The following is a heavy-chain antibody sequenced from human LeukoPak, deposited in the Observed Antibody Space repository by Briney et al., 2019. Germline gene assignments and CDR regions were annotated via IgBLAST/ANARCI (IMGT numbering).Heavy chain of an antibody. D-gene: IGHD3-22*01. CDR2: IYYSGST. J-gene: IGHJ5*02. Sequence: SETLSLTCAVSGVSISSYYRSWIRQPPGKGVEWIGYIYYSGSTNYNPSLKRRVTISVDTSKNPFSLKLSSVTAADTAVYYCERGTYDSGGYYYFPWGQGTLVTVSS. CDR1: GVSISSYY. CDR3: ERGTYDSGGYYYFP. V-gene: IGHV4-59*01.